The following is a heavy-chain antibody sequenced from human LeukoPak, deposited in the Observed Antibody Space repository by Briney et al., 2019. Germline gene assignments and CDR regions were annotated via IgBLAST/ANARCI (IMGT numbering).Heavy chain of an antibody. CDR2: IYYSGST. V-gene: IGHV4-39*07. J-gene: IGHJ3*02. Sequence: SETLSLTCTVAGGSISSSSYYWGWIRQPPGKGLEWIGSIYYSGSTYYNPSLKSRVTISVDTSKNQFSLKLSSVTAADTAVYYCARELNSSGLDAFDIWGQGTMVTVSS. D-gene: IGHD3-22*01. CDR1: GGSISSSSYY. CDR3: ARELNSSGLDAFDI.